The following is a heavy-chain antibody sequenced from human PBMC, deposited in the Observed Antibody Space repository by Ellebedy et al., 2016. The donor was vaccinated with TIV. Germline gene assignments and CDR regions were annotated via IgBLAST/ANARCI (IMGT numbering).Heavy chain of an antibody. CDR2: ISSTGSRT. V-gene: IGHV3-23*01. D-gene: IGHD3-22*01. J-gene: IGHJ4*02. CDR1: GFTFSSYA. Sequence: PGGSLRLSCVASGFTFSSYAMSWVRQAPGKGLEWVSTISSTGSRTYYAYSVEGRFIIPRDNSKKTLYLQMNSLRAEDTAVYYCAKGRGGGSDTSAPRYYFDYWGLGTLVTVSS. CDR3: AKGRGGGSDTSAPRYYFDY.